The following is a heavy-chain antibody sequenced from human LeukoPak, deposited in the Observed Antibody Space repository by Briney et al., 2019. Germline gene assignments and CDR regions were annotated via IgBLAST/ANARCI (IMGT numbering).Heavy chain of an antibody. D-gene: IGHD2-2*01. Sequence: PGGSLRLSCAASGFTFSSYWMSWVRQAPGKGLEWVANIKQDGSEKYYVDSVKGRFTISRDNAKNSLYLQMNSLRAEDTAVYHCARGAGYCSSTNCHLWFDYWGQGTLVTVSS. V-gene: IGHV3-7*01. CDR1: GFTFSSYW. CDR2: IKQDGSEK. J-gene: IGHJ4*02. CDR3: ARGAGYCSSTNCHLWFDY.